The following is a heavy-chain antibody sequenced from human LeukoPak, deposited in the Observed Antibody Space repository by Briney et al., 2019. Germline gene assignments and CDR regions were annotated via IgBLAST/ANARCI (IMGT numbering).Heavy chain of an antibody. D-gene: IGHD1-26*01. V-gene: IGHV3-30*04. CDR1: GFTFSDYA. CDR2: ISYYGSNK. CDR3: ERPRSGSYLNFDY. J-gene: IGHJ4*02. Sequence: GGSLRLSCAASGFTFSDYAMTWVRQAPGKGLEWVAVISYYGSNKYYADSVKGLFTISSENSNNTLYLQMHSLSAEATAVYSCERPRSGSYLNFDYWGQGTLVTVSS.